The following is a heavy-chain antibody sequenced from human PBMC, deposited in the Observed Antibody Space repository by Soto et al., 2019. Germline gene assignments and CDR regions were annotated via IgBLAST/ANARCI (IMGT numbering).Heavy chain of an antibody. CDR3: ARDGVGAADRAFDY. CDR1: GFTFSNYA. J-gene: IGHJ4*02. V-gene: IGHV3-30-3*01. Sequence: PRGSLRLSCAASGFTFSNYAMQWFRQAPGKGLEWVTLISSDGSNKYYADSVKGRFTISRDNPKNTLFLQMNSLRAADTAVYYCARDGVGAADRAFDYWGQGTLVTVSS. D-gene: IGHD1-26*01. CDR2: ISSDGSNK.